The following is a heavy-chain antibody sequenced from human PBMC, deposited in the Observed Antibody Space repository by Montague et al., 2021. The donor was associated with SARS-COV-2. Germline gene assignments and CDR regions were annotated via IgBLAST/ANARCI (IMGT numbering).Heavy chain of an antibody. J-gene: IGHJ4*02. CDR2: IYYSGRT. CDR1: GGSISIYY. Sequence: SETLSLTCTVSGGSISIYYWSWIRQPPAKVLEWNGYIYYSGRTNYNPPLKSRVTISVDTSKNQFSLKLSSVTAADTAVYYCARAYYDSSGYYGYFDYWGQGTLVTVSS. D-gene: IGHD3-22*01. CDR3: ARAYYDSSGYYGYFDY. V-gene: IGHV4-59*13.